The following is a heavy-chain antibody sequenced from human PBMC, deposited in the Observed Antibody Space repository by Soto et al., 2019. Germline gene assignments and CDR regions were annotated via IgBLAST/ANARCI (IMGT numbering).Heavy chain of an antibody. V-gene: IGHV1-46*01. CDR1: GNTFTSYY. Sequence: QMQLVQSGAEVKKPGASVKVSCEASGNTFTSYYLHWVRQAPGQGPEWMGVIDPSGSRVEYAQTFQGCLTMTRGTSTITVYMELSSLRSEDTAAYYCVRAAFGLVGRGYGLDVWGQGTTVTVSS. D-gene: IGHD3-16*01. CDR2: IDPSGSRV. CDR3: VRAAFGLVGRGYGLDV. J-gene: IGHJ6*02.